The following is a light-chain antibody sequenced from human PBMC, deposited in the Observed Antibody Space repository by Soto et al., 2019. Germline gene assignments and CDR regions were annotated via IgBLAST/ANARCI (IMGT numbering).Light chain of an antibody. Sequence: EIVLTQSLGTLSLYPGERATLSCRASQSVSGSYLAWYQQKRGQAPRLLLYGASSRATGIPDRFSGSGSGTDFTLTISRLEPEDFAVYYCQQYGISPWTFGQGSKVDIK. CDR1: QSVSGSY. CDR2: GAS. J-gene: IGKJ1*01. V-gene: IGKV3-20*01. CDR3: QQYGISPWT.